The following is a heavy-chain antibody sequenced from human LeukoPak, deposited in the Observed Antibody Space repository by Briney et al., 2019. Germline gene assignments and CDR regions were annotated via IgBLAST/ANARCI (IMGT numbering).Heavy chain of an antibody. D-gene: IGHD1/OR15-1a*01. J-gene: IGHJ6*02. CDR3: GRIAINANIGMDV. Sequence: GGSLRLSCAASGFKFSDHYIDWVRQAPGKGLEWVGRSRNKASSYTTEYAASVEGRFTISRDVSESSLYLQMNSLRTEDTAVYYCGRIAINANIGMDVWGQGTTVTGSS. CDR1: GFKFSDHY. V-gene: IGHV3-72*01. CDR2: SRNKASSYTT.